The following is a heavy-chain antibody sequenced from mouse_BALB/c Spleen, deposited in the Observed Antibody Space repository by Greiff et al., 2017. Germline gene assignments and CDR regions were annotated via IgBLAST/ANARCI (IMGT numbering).Heavy chain of an antibody. CDR2: INPSTGYT. J-gene: IGHJ2*01. D-gene: IGHD1-1*01. CDR3: AKEEGYYYGSSFFDY. CDR1: GYTFTSYW. V-gene: IGHV1-7*01. Sequence: QVQLQQSGAELAKPGASVKMSCKASGYTFTSYWMHWVKQRPGQGLEWIGYINPSTGYTEYNQKFKDKATLTADKSSSTAYMQLSSLTSEDSAVYYCAKEEGYYYGSSFFDYWGQGTTLTVSS.